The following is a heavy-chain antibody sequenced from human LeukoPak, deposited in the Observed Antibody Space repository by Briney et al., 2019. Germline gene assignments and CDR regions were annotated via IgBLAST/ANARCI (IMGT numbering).Heavy chain of an antibody. V-gene: IGHV3-23*01. CDR1: GFTFSSYA. CDR2: ISDSGGST. Sequence: GGSLRLSCAASGFTFSSYAMSWARQAPGKGLEWVSVISDSGGSTHYADSVKGRFTISRDNSKNTLYLQMNSLRAEDTAVYYCAKDSQYYDILTGYYNSGGLDYWGQGTLVTVSS. J-gene: IGHJ4*02. D-gene: IGHD3-9*01. CDR3: AKDSQYYDILTGYYNSGGLDY.